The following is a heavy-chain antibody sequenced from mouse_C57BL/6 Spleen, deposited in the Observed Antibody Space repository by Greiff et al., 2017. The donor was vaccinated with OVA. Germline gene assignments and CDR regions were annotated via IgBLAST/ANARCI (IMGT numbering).Heavy chain of an antibody. CDR2: IDPETGGT. CDR3: TRGNYGRSGY. J-gene: IGHJ2*01. D-gene: IGHD1-1*01. Sequence: VQLKESGAELVRPGASVTLSCKASGYTFTDYEMHWVKQTPVHGLEWIGAIDPETGGTAYNQKFKGKAILTADKSSSTAYMELRSLTSEDSAVYYCTRGNYGRSGYWGQGTTLTVSS. CDR1: GYTFTDYE. V-gene: IGHV1-15*01.